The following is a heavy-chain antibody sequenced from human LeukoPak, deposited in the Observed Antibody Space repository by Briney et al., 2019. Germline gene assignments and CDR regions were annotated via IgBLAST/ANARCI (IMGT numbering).Heavy chain of an antibody. CDR1: GFTFSSYA. J-gene: IGHJ4*02. Sequence: AGGSLRLSCVASGFTFSSYAMNWVRQVPGKGLEWVSFITSNGSNIKYADSVKGRFTISRDNAKNSLYLQMNSLRAEDTAVYYCARDSSPPYYYDSSGYPDYWGRGTLVTVSS. D-gene: IGHD3-22*01. CDR3: ARDSSPPYYYDSSGYPDY. CDR2: ITSNGSNI. V-gene: IGHV3-48*03.